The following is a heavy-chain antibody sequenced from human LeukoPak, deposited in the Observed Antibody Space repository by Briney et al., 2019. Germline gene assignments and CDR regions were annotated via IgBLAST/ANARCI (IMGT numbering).Heavy chain of an antibody. CDR2: IIPIFGTA. J-gene: IGHJ4*02. CDR3: ARESIVGATLDY. D-gene: IGHD1-26*01. V-gene: IGHV1-69*05. Sequence: SVKVSCKASGGTFSIYAISWVRQAPGQGLEWMGGIIPIFGTANYAQKFQGRVTVTTDESTSTAYMELSSLRSEDTAVYYCARESIVGATLDYWGQGTLVTVSS. CDR1: GGTFSIYA.